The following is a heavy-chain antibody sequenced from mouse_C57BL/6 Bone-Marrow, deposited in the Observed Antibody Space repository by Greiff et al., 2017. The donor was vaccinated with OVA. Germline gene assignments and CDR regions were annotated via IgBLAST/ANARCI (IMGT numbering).Heavy chain of an antibody. CDR1: GFTFSSYG. CDR3: ARPMVTPY. Sequence: DVHLVESGGDLVKPGGSLKLSCAASGFTFSSYGMSWVRQTPDKRLEWVATISSGGSYTYYPDSVKGRFTISRDNAKNTLYLQMSSLKSEDTAMYYCARPMVTPYWGQGTLVTVSA. J-gene: IGHJ3*01. CDR2: ISSGGSYT. D-gene: IGHD2-2*01. V-gene: IGHV5-6*01.